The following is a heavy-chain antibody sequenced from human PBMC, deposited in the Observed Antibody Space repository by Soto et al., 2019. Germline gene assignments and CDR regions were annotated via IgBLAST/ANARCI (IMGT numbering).Heavy chain of an antibody. J-gene: IGHJ4*02. Sequence: QVQLVQSGAEVKKPGSSVKVSCKASGGTFSSYAISWVRQAPGQGLEWMGGIIPIFGTANYAQKFQGRVTITADKSTSTAYMELSSLRSEDTAVYYCARVGGTDIVVEPAEFDYWGQGTLVTVSS. CDR2: IIPIFGTA. D-gene: IGHD2-2*01. CDR1: GGTFSSYA. V-gene: IGHV1-69*06. CDR3: ARVGGTDIVVEPAEFDY.